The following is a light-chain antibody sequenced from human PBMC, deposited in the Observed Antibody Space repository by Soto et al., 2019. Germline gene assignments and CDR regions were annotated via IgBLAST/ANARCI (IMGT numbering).Light chain of an antibody. V-gene: IGKV3-11*01. CDR3: QQRSNWPVP. CDR1: QSVITY. CDR2: DAS. J-gene: IGKJ1*01. Sequence: EILLTQSPDTLSLSPGERATLSCRASQSVITYLAWYQQKPGQAPRLLIYDASSRATGIPARFRGSGSGTEFTRTIRSLEPEDVEVYYCQQRSNWPVPFGQGTRVEIK.